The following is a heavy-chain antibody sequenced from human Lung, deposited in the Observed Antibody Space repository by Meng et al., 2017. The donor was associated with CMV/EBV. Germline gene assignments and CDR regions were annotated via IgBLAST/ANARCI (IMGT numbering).Heavy chain of an antibody. D-gene: IGHD3-3*01. V-gene: IGHV3-33*01. Sequence: GESXKISXVASGFMFNDHGMHWVRQAPGKGLEWVAVIWYDGSEQYYAESVKGRFTVSRDNSKNTLYLQMNSLRTEDTAVYYCARDMYWSQSYHVVDVWGHGXTVTVSS. CDR2: IWYDGSEQ. J-gene: IGHJ6*02. CDR3: ARDMYWSQSYHVVDV. CDR1: GFMFNDHG.